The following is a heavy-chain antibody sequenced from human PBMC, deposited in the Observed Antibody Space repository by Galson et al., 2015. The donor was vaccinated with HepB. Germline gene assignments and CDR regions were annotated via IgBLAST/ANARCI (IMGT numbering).Heavy chain of an antibody. CDR2: ITPSLDTS. CDR1: GGTFRNFA. Sequence: SVKVSCKASGGTFRNFAINWVRQTPGQGLEWMGGITPSLDTSHHAPKSEGRVTITADKSTNTAHMELRSLRSEDTAVYFCARDGFYCSSTSCHPVTGYFFYFGMDVWGQGTTVTVSS. J-gene: IGHJ6*02. CDR3: ARDGFYCSSTSCHPVTGYFFYFGMDV. V-gene: IGHV1-69*10. D-gene: IGHD2-2*01.